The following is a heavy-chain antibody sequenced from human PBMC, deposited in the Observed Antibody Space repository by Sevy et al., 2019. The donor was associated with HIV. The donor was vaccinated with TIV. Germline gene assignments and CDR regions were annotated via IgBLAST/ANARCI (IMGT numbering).Heavy chain of an antibody. D-gene: IGHD2-21*02. CDR2: VASHGNYK. Sequence: GGSLRLSCAASGFTFRRYDMHWVRQAPGRGLEWVAVVASHGNYKSFADFVRGRFTISRDNARNSLDLQMTSLRTEDTAVYYCARLQSCGGDSYYFDSWGQGALVTVSS. CDR1: GFTFRRYD. CDR3: ARLQSCGGDSYYFDS. V-gene: IGHV3-30-3*01. J-gene: IGHJ4*02.